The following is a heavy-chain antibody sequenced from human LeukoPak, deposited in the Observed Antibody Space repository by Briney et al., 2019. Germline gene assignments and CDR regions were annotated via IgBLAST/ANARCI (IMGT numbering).Heavy chain of an antibody. CDR1: GFTFSSYS. CDR3: AKVRWYGVLEDGTDV. D-gene: IGHD4-17*01. Sequence: GGSLRLSCAASGFTFSSYSMNWVRQAPGKGLEWVSSISSSSSYIYYADSVKGRFTISRDNAKNSLYLQMNSLRAEDTAVYYCAKVRWYGVLEDGTDVWGKGTTVTVSS. V-gene: IGHV3-21*04. CDR2: ISSSSSYI. J-gene: IGHJ6*04.